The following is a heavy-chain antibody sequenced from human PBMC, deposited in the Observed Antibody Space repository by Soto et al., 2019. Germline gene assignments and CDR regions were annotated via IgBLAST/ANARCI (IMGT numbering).Heavy chain of an antibody. CDR1: GGSFSGYY. CDR2: INHSGST. J-gene: IGHJ5*02. V-gene: IGHV4-34*01. CDR3: ARGRFPVGVTGRWGLGEKFDP. Sequence: QVQLQQWGAGLLKPSETLSLTCAVYGGSFSGYYWSWIRQPPGKGLEWIGEINHSGSTNYNPSLKSRVTISVDTSKNQFSLKLSSVTAADTAVYYCARGRFPVGVTGRWGLGEKFDPWGQGTLVTVSS. D-gene: IGHD3-10*01.